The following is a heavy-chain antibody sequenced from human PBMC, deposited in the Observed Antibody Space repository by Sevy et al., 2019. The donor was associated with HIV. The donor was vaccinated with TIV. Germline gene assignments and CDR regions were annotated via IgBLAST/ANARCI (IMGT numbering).Heavy chain of an antibody. Sequence: GESLKISCAASGFTFSTYWMNWVRQAPGTGLEWVANIKQDGSGKNYVDSVKGRFTISRDNARNSLFLELNSLKVEDTAVYYCATDLFSSSSADVFDIWGQGTMVTVSS. CDR3: ATDLFSSSSADVFDI. CDR1: GFTFSTYW. J-gene: IGHJ3*02. D-gene: IGHD6-6*01. V-gene: IGHV3-7*01. CDR2: IKQDGSGK.